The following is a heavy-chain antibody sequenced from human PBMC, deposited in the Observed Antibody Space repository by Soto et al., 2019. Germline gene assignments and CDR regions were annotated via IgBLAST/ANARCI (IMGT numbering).Heavy chain of an antibody. CDR2: IYWDDDK. D-gene: IGHD3-16*01. Sequence: QITLKESGPTLVKPTQTLTLTCTFSGFSLSSTRVAVGWIRQPPGKALEWLAPIYWDDDKRYSPFLKSRRTITKNAAKTPLVLKMPTMDPGSTATYSRAHSVGAVLGDHVDYGARGP. V-gene: IGHV2-5*02. J-gene: IGHJ4*02. CDR1: GFSLSSTRVA. CDR3: AHSVGAVLGDHVDY.